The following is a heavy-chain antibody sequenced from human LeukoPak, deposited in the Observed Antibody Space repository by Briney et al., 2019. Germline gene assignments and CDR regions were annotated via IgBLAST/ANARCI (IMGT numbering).Heavy chain of an antibody. Sequence: GGFLRLSCAASGFTFSDNWMNWIRQAPGKGLEWVARIMKDGNEKYYVESIKGRFTISRDNAKNALYLQMNGLRAEDTGVYYCARGHLDPWGQGTLVTVSS. CDR1: GFTFSDNW. V-gene: IGHV3-7*01. CDR2: IMKDGNEK. CDR3: ARGHLDP. J-gene: IGHJ5*02.